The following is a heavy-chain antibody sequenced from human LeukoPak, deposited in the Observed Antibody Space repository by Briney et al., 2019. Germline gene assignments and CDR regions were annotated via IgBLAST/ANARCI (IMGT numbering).Heavy chain of an antibody. Sequence: GGSLRLSCAASGFTFSSYSMNWVRQAPGKGLEWVSSISSSSSYIYYADSVKGRFTISRDNSKNTLYLQMNSLRAEDTAVYYCAKKPRIVVVPAATDFDYWGQGTLVTVSS. D-gene: IGHD2-2*01. V-gene: IGHV3-21*04. CDR2: ISSSSSYI. CDR1: GFTFSSYS. CDR3: AKKPRIVVVPAATDFDY. J-gene: IGHJ4*02.